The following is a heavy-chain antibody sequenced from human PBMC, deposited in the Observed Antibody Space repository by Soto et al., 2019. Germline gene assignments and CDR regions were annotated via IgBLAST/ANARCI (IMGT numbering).Heavy chain of an antibody. CDR2: ISYDGSNK. D-gene: IGHD6-19*01. Sequence: GGSLKPSFAASEFTSVAFPIHGSRRAQAKGLEWVAVISYDGSNKYYADSVKGRFTISRDNSKNTLYLQMNSLRAEDTAVYYCAKDSSGWYGGEQNFDYWGQGTLVTVSS. V-gene: IGHV3-30-3*01. J-gene: IGHJ4*02. CDR3: AKDSSGWYGGEQNFDY. CDR1: EFTSVAFP.